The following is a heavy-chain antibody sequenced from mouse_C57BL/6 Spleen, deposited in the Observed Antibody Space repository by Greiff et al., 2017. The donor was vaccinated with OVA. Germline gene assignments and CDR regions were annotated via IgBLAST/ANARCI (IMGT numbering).Heavy chain of an antibody. V-gene: IGHV3-1*01. Sequence: EVKLVESGPGMVKPSQSLSLTCTVTGYSITSGYDWHWIRHFPGNKLECMGYISYRGSTNYNPSLKSRISITHDTSKNHFFLKLNSVTTEDTATYYCARGGGTVFDYWGQGTTLTVSS. CDR1: GYSITSGYD. J-gene: IGHJ2*01. CDR3: ARGGGTVFDY. D-gene: IGHD4-1*01. CDR2: ISYRGST.